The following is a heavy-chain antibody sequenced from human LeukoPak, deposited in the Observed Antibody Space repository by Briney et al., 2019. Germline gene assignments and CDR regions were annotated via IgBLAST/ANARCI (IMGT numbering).Heavy chain of an antibody. J-gene: IGHJ5*02. CDR2: IYYSGST. CDR1: GGSISSYY. V-gene: IGHV4-59*08. D-gene: IGHD6-19*01. Sequence: PSETLSLTCTVSGGSISSYYWSWIRQPPGKGLEWIGYIYYSGSTNYNPSLKSRVTISVDTSKNQFSLKLSSVTAADTAVYYCARQGREQWLELDWFDPWGQGTLVTVSS. CDR3: ARQGREQWLELDWFDP.